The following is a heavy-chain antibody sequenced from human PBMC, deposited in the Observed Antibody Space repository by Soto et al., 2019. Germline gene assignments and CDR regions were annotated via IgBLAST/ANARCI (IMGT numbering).Heavy chain of an antibody. J-gene: IGHJ6*03. D-gene: IGHD5-18*01. Sequence: EVQLVESGGGLVQPGGSLRLSCAASGFTFSRFDMHWVRQATGKGLEWVSSIGTTGDTYYPGSVKGRFTISRENAKNSLYLQMNSLRDGDTAVYYCARGGDTSIYFMDVWGNGTTVTVSS. CDR3: ARGGDTSIYFMDV. CDR1: GFTFSRFD. V-gene: IGHV3-13*01. CDR2: IGTTGDT.